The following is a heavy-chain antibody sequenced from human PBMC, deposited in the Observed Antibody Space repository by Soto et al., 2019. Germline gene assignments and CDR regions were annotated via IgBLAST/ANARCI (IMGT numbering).Heavy chain of an antibody. CDR1: GFTFTSSA. J-gene: IGHJ6*02. Sequence: VKVSCKASGFTFTSSAVQWVRQARGQRLEWIGWIVVGSGNTNYAQKFQERVTITRDMSTSTAYMELSSLRSEDTAVYYCEAVTGTLHNHSYYYGMDVWGQGTTVTVSS. D-gene: IGHD6-13*01. CDR2: IVVGSGNT. V-gene: IGHV1-58*01. CDR3: EAVTGTLHNHSYYYGMDV.